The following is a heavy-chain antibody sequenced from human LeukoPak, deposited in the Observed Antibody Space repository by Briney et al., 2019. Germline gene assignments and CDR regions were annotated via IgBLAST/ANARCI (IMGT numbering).Heavy chain of an antibody. CDR3: MVRGVIPPPFDY. CDR1: GYTLTELS. Sequence: ASVKVSCKVSGYTLTELSMHWLRQAPGKGLEWMGGFDPEDGETIYAQKFQGRVTMTEDTSTDTAYMELSSLRSEDTAVYYCMVRGVIPPPFDYWGQGTLVTVSS. D-gene: IGHD3-10*01. CDR2: FDPEDGET. J-gene: IGHJ4*02. V-gene: IGHV1-24*01.